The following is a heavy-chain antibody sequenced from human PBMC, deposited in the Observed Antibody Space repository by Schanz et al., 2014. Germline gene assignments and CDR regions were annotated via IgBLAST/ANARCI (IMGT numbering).Heavy chain of an antibody. CDR2: IKQDGSEK. D-gene: IGHD3-9*01. CDR1: GFTFSKYW. J-gene: IGHJ4*02. Sequence: EVQLVESGGGLVQPGGSLRLSCGGSGFTFSKYWMSWVRQAPGKGLEWVANIKQDGSEKYYVDAVKGRFTISRDNAKNTLYLQMNSLRAEDTAVYYCARDSRPNYDFLTAYYSIDYWGQGTLVTV. CDR3: ARDSRPNYDFLTAYYSIDY. V-gene: IGHV3-7*01.